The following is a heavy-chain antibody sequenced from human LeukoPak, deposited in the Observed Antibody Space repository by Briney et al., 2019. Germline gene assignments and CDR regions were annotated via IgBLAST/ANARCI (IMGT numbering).Heavy chain of an antibody. V-gene: IGHV4-59*11. CDR3: ARVVGRVAYMDV. CDR2: IYYSGST. CDR1: GGSISSHY. D-gene: IGHD2-21*01. J-gene: IGHJ6*03. Sequence: SETLSLTCTVSGGSISSHYWSRIRQPPGKGLEWIGYIYYSGSTNYNPSLKSRVTISVDTSKNQFSLKLSSVTAADTAVYYCARVVGRVAYMDVWGKGTTVTVSS.